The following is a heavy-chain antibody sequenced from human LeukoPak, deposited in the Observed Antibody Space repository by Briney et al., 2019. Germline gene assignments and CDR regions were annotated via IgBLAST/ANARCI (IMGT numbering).Heavy chain of an antibody. CDR2: IYYSGTT. J-gene: IGHJ4*02. Sequence: GSLRLSCAASGFTFSSYSMNWVRQPPGKGLEWIANIYYSGTTDYNPSLKSRVTMSVDTSKNQFSLRLRSVTAADTALYYCARRQLEKGYSFDYWGQGTVVTVSS. D-gene: IGHD3-22*01. CDR1: GFTFSSYSMN. V-gene: IGHV4-59*04. CDR3: ARRQLEKGYSFDY.